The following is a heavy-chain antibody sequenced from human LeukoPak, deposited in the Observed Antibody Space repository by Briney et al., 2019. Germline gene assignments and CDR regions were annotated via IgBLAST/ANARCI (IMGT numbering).Heavy chain of an antibody. V-gene: IGHV3-33*01. CDR3: ARDQIVATILDY. J-gene: IGHJ4*02. Sequence: GRSLRLSCAASGFTFSSYGMHWVRQAPGKGLEGVAVIWYDGSNKYYADSVKGRFTISRDNSKNTLYLQMNSLRAEDTAVYYCARDQIVATILDYWGQGTLVTVSS. CDR1: GFTFSSYG. CDR2: IWYDGSNK. D-gene: IGHD5-12*01.